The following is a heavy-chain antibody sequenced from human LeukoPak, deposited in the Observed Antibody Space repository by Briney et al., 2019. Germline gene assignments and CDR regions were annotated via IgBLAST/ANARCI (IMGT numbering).Heavy chain of an antibody. CDR1: GGTFSSYA. D-gene: IGHD2-21*02. CDR2: IIPILGIA. Sequence: ASVKVSCKASGGTFSSYAISWVRQAPGQGLEWMGRIIPILGIANYAQKFQGRVTITADKSTSTAYMELSSLRSEDTAVYYCARVGTLAYCGGDCYSLRSGPHGAFDIWGQGTMVTVSS. V-gene: IGHV1-69*04. J-gene: IGHJ3*02. CDR3: ARVGTLAYCGGDCYSLRSGPHGAFDI.